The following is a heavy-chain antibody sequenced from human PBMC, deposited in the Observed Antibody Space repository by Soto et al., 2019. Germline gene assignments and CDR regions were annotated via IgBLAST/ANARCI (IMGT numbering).Heavy chain of an antibody. J-gene: IGHJ3*02. CDR1: GYTFTGYY. Sequence: ASVKVSCKASGYTFTGYYMHWVRQAPGQGLERMGWINPNSGGTNYAQKFQGWVTMTRDTSISTAYMELSRLRSDDTAVYYCARDRYDYGDYAAFDIWGQGTMVTVSS. CDR2: INPNSGGT. CDR3: ARDRYDYGDYAAFDI. D-gene: IGHD4-17*01. V-gene: IGHV1-2*04.